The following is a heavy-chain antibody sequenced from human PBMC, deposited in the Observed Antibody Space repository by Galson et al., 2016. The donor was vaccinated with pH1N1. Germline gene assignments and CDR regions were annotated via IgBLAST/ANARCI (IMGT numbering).Heavy chain of an antibody. J-gene: IGHJ5*02. CDR1: GYTFTTYW. CDR3: ARGLWFGELSPETS. CDR2: IYPDDSDT. V-gene: IGHV5-51*01. Sequence: QSGAEVKKPGESLKISCRASGYTFTTYWIGWVRQMPGKGLEWMGFIYPDDSDTRNYPSFQGQVTISADKSISTAYLQWSSLKASDTAMYYCARGLWFGELSPETSWGQGTLVTVSS. D-gene: IGHD3-10*01.